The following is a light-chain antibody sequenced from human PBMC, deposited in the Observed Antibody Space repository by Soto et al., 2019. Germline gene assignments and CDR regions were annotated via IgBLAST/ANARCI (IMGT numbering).Light chain of an antibody. V-gene: IGLV1-51*01. CDR1: SSNIGNNY. CDR3: GTWDSRLRVVV. J-gene: IGLJ2*01. Sequence: QSVLTQPPSVSAAPRQKVAISCSGSSSNIGNNYVSWYHRVPGSAPKLLIYDNNERPSGIPDRFPGSKSGTSATLDITGLQTGDEGDYYCGTWDSRLRVVVFGGGTKVTVL. CDR2: DNN.